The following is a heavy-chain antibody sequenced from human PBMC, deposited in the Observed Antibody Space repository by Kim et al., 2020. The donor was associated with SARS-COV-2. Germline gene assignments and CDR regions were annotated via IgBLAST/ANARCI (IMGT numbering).Heavy chain of an antibody. CDR1: GYSFTSYW. Sequence: GESLKISCKGSGYSFTSYWIGWVRQMPGKGLEWMGIIYPGDSDTRYSPSFQGQVTISADKSISTAYLQWSSLKASDTAMYYCARQRSVYYDSSGYYFDYWGQGTLVTVSS. CDR3: ARQRSVYYDSSGYYFDY. D-gene: IGHD3-22*01. J-gene: IGHJ4*02. CDR2: IYPGDSDT. V-gene: IGHV5-51*01.